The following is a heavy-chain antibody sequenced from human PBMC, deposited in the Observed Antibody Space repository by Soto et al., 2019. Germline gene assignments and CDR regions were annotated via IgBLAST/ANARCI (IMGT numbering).Heavy chain of an antibody. CDR1: GGSISSYY. Sequence: PSETLSLTCTVSGGSISSYYWSWIRQPPGKGLEWIGYIYYSGSTNYNPSLKSRVTISVDTSKNQFSLKLSSVTAADTAVYYCASCPYPGYYYYYMDVWGKGTTVTVS. CDR3: ASCPYPGYYYYYMDV. J-gene: IGHJ6*03. CDR2: IYYSGST. V-gene: IGHV4-59*01. D-gene: IGHD2-2*02.